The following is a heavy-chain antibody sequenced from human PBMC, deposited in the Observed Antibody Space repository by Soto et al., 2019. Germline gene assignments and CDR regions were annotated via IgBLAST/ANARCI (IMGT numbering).Heavy chain of an antibody. CDR2: IYHRETT. CDR1: GSAVSGGIYY. CDR3: ARYRDYGDYGYFDS. D-gene: IGHD4-17*01. Sequence: SETLSLTCTVSGSAVSGGIYYWTWIRQPPGKGLEWIGYIYHRETTNYNASLRSRVTISVDTSKNQFSLRLTSVTAADTAVYYCARYRDYGDYGYFDSWGQGTLVTVSS. V-gene: IGHV4-61*01. J-gene: IGHJ4*02.